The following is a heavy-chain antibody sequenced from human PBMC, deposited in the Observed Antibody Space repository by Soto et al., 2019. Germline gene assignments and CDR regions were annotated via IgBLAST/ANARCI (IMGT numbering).Heavy chain of an antibody. CDR2: IWYDGSNK. D-gene: IGHD1-26*01. Sequence: GGSLRLSCTASGFSFSSYGMHWVRQAPGKGLEWVAVIWYDGSNKYYADSVKGRFTISRDNSKNTLYLQMNSLRAEDTAVYYCARGHWELLRDYYYGMDVWGQGTTVAVS. CDR3: ARGHWELLRDYYYGMDV. V-gene: IGHV3-33*01. CDR1: GFSFSSYG. J-gene: IGHJ6*02.